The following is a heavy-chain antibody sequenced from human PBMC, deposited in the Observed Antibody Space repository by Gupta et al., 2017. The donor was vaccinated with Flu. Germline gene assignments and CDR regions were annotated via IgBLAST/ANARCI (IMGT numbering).Heavy chain of an antibody. J-gene: IGHJ2*01. CDR3: TRSVVPAANDYWYFDL. V-gene: IGHV3-73*01. CDR1: GFTYSGSA. Sequence: EVQLVASGGGLVQPGGSLNLSCAASGFTYSGSAMHWVRQASGKGLEWVGRIRSKANSYATAYAASVKGRFTISRDDSKNTAYLQMNSLKTEDTAVYYCTRSVVPAANDYWYFDLWGRGTLVTDAS. D-gene: IGHD2-2*01. CDR2: IRSKANSYAT.